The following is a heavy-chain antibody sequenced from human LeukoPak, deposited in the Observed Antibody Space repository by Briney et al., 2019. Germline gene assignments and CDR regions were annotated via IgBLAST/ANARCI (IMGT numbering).Heavy chain of an antibody. Sequence: GGSLRLSCAASGFTLSSYWMSWVRQAPGKGLEWVANIKEDGSETYYVDSVKGRFTISRDNAKNSVYLQMNSLRVEDTAVYYCASTDFDRYNWFDPWGQGTLVTVSS. CDR2: IKEDGSET. CDR1: GFTLSSYW. V-gene: IGHV3-7*01. D-gene: IGHD3-9*01. CDR3: ASTDFDRYNWFDP. J-gene: IGHJ5*02.